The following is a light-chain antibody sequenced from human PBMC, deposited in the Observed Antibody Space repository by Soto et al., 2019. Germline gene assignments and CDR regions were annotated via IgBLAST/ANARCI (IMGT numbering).Light chain of an antibody. J-gene: IGKJ5*01. CDR2: DAS. CDR1: QSVSSY. CDR3: QQRSNWHPIT. Sequence: EIVFTQSPATLSLSPGEIATLSCRASQSVSSYLAWYQQKPGQAPRLLIYDASNRATGIPARFSGSGSGTDFTLTISSLEHEDFAVYYCQQRSNWHPITFGQGTRLEIK. V-gene: IGKV3-11*01.